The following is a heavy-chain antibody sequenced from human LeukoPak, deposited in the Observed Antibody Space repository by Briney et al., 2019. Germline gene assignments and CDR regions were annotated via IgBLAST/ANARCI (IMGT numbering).Heavy chain of an antibody. CDR2: IWYDGSNK. CDR1: GFTFSSYG. V-gene: IGHV3-33*06. Sequence: GGSLRLSCAASGFTFSSYGMHWVRQAPGKGLEWVAVIWYDGSNKYYADSVKGRFTISRDNSKNTLYLQMNSLSAEDTAVYYCVKGGEYQLPIDSYWGQGTLVTVSS. CDR3: VKGGEYQLPIDSY. J-gene: IGHJ4*02. D-gene: IGHD2-2*01.